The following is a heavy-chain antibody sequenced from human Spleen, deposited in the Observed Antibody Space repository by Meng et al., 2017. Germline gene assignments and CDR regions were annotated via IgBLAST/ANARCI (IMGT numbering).Heavy chain of an antibody. CDR2: SDPEDGTT. D-gene: IGHD3-22*01. Sequence: ASVKVSCKVSGNTLSELFMQWVRQAPGKGLEWMGGSDPEDGTTVYARKFKGRVTMTEDTFTDTAYMELSSLRSEDTAVYYCATVQQYYYDSGGFSFDPWGQGTLVTVSS. CDR1: GNTLSELF. V-gene: IGHV1-24*01. CDR3: ATVQQYYYDSGGFSFDP. J-gene: IGHJ5*02.